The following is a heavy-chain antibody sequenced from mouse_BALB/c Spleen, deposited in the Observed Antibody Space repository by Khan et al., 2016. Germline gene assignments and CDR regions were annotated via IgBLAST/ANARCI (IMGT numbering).Heavy chain of an antibody. CDR3: AYDGYYAWFPY. V-gene: IGHV3-2*02. D-gene: IGHD2-3*01. CDR1: GYSITSDYA. J-gene: IGHJ3*01. Sequence: EVQLQESGPGLVKPSQSLSLTCTVTGYSITSDYAWNWIRQFPGNKLEWMGYISSSGITSYNPSLKSRISITRDTSKNQFFLQLISVTTEDTATYYCAYDGYYAWFPYWGQGTLVTVSA. CDR2: ISSSGIT.